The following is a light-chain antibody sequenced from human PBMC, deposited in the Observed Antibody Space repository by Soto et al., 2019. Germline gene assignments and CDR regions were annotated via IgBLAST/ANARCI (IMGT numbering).Light chain of an antibody. V-gene: IGKV3-15*01. CDR1: QSVSSN. J-gene: IGKJ1*01. CDR3: QHYNSWPRA. Sequence: EMVMTQSPATLSVSPGERATLSCRASQSVSSNLAWYQQKPGQAPRLLIYGASTRATGVPARFSGSGPGTDFTLTISSLQSEDFAVYHCQHYNSWPRAFGQGPKVES. CDR2: GAS.